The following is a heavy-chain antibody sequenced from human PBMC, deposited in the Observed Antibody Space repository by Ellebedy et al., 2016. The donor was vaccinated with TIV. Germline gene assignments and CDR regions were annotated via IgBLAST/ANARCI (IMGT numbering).Heavy chain of an antibody. Sequence: GSLRLSXTVSGGSISSSSYYWGWIRQPPGKGLEWIGSIYYSGSTYYNPSLKSRVTISVDTSKNQFSLKLSSVTAADTAVYYCQTARGDFDYWGQGTLVTVSS. D-gene: IGHD3-16*01. V-gene: IGHV4-39*01. CDR2: IYYSGST. CDR3: QTARGDFDY. J-gene: IGHJ4*02. CDR1: GGSISSSSYY.